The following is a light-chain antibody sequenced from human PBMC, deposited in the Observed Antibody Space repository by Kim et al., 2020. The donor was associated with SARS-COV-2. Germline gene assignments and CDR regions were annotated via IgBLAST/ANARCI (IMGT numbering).Light chain of an antibody. CDR3: GTWDTSLTAMV. J-gene: IGLJ2*01. CDR1: TSNVGNDD. Sequence: GQEVTLSCSGRTSNVGNDDVSWYQQLPGTAPKLLIYDSNKRPSGIPDRCSGSKSGASATLAITGLQTGDEADYYCGTWDTSLTAMVFGGGTKLTVL. V-gene: IGLV1-51*01. CDR2: DSN.